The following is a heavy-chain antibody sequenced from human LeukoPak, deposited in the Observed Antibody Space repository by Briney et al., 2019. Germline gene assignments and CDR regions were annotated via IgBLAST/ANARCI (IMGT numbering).Heavy chain of an antibody. J-gene: IGHJ4*02. CDR2: ISSSGTTI. V-gene: IGHV3-48*03. D-gene: IGHD3-16*02. CDR3: ARVRYQTADY. Sequence: TGGSLRLSCAASGFTFSSYEMNWVRQAPGKGLEWVSYISSSGTTIHYADSVKGRFTISRDNAKNSVYLQMNSLRVEGTAVYYCARVRYQTADYWGQGTLVTVSS. CDR1: GFTFSSYE.